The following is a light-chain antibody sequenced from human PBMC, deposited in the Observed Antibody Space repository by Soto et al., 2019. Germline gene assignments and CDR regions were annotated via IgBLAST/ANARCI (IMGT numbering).Light chain of an antibody. CDR3: QQSYSTLIT. V-gene: IGKV1-39*01. Sequence: DIQMTQSPSTLSASVGDRVTITCRAIQSISTWLAWYQQKPGKAPKLPIYAASSLQSGVPSRFSGSGSGTDFTLTISSLQPEDFATYYCQQSYSTLITFGQGTRLEI. CDR1: QSISTW. CDR2: AAS. J-gene: IGKJ5*01.